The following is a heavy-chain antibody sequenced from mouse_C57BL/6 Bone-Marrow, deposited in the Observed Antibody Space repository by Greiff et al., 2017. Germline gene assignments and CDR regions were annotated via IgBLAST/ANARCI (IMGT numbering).Heavy chain of an antibody. V-gene: IGHV1-81*01. CDR1: GYTFTSYG. CDR3: ARSKSYYYGSSADC. D-gene: IGHD1-1*01. J-gene: IGHJ2*01. Sequence: QVQLKQSGAELARPGASVKLSCTASGYTFTSYGMSWVQQRTGQGLEWIGEIYPRSGNTYYTEKFKGKATLTADQSSSTAYMELRRLTSEDSAVYFCARSKSYYYGSSADCWGKGTTLTVS. CDR2: IYPRSGNT.